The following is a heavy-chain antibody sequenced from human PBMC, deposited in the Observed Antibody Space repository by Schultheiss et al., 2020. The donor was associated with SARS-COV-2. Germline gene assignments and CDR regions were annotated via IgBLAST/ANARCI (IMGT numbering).Heavy chain of an antibody. CDR3: ARTRRDGYNNGIRYYYYYGMDV. D-gene: IGHD5-24*01. Sequence: SETLSLTCAVYGGSFSGYYWSWIRQPPGKGLEWIGEINHSGSTNYNPSLKSRVTISVDTSKNQFSLKLSSVTAADTAVYYCARTRRDGYNNGIRYYYYYGMDVWDQGTTVTVSS. CDR1: GGSFSGYY. J-gene: IGHJ6*02. CDR2: INHSGST. V-gene: IGHV4-34*01.